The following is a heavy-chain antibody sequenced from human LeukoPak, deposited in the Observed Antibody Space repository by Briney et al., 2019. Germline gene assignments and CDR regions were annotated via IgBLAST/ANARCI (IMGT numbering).Heavy chain of an antibody. CDR3: AEGQLDP. J-gene: IGHJ5*02. CDR1: GFTFDDYA. V-gene: IGHV3-9*01. Sequence: GGSLRLSCAASGFTFDDYAMHWVRQAPGKGLEWVSGISWNSGSIGYADSVKGRFTISRDNAKNSLYLQMNSLRAEDTALYYCAEGQLDPWGQGTLVTVSS. CDR2: ISWNSGSI.